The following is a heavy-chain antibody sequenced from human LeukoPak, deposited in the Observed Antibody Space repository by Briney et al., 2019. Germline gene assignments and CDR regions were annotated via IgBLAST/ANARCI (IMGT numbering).Heavy chain of an antibody. CDR1: GGTFSSYA. Sequence: SVKVSCKASGGTFSSYAICWVRQAPGQGLEWMGGIIPIFGTANYAQKFQGRVTITADKSTSTAYMELSSLRSEDTAVYYCARVAAADSFDYWGQGTLVTVSS. J-gene: IGHJ4*02. CDR3: ARVAAADSFDY. CDR2: IIPIFGTA. D-gene: IGHD6-13*01. V-gene: IGHV1-69*06.